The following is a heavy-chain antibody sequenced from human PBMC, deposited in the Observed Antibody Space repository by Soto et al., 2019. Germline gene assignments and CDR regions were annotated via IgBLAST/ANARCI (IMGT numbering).Heavy chain of an antibody. J-gene: IGHJ6*02. V-gene: IGHV6-1*01. CDR3: AREPQSGNYFHYYGLDV. CDR2: TYYRSKWYD. CDR1: GDSVSSNSGA. Sequence: SQTLSLTCAISGDSVSSNSGAWSWIRQSPSRDLEWLGRTYYRSKWYDDFAVSVKSRITINPDTSKNQFSLQLSSVTPEDTAVYYCAREPQSGNYFHYYGLDVRGQGTTVTVSS. D-gene: IGHD1-26*01.